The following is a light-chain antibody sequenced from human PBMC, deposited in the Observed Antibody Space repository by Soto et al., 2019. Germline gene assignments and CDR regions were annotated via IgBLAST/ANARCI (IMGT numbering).Light chain of an antibody. CDR1: QSVSSTY. CDR3: HQYSSSTKT. V-gene: IGKV3-20*01. CDR2: GAS. J-gene: IGKJ1*01. Sequence: EIVLTPSPGTLSLSPGERATLSCRASQSVSSTYLAWYQQRPGQAPRLLIYGASSRATGIPDRFSGSGSGTDFTLTISRLEPEDFAVYYCHQYSSSTKTFGQGTKVE.